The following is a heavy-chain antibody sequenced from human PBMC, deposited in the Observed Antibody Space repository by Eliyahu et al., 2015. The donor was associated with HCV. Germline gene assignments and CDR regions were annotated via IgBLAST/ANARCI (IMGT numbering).Heavy chain of an antibody. V-gene: IGHV3-48*03. CDR2: ITSGGGTI. CDR1: GFTFSSYE. CDR3: AREAVDAFDI. Sequence: EVQLVESGGGLVQPGGSLRLSCGGSGFTFSSYEMNWVRQXPGKGLEWVSYITSGGGTIYYADSVKGRFTISRDNAKNSLYLQMNSLRAEDTALYYCAREAVDAFDIWGQGTMVSVSS. D-gene: IGHD6-19*01. J-gene: IGHJ3*02.